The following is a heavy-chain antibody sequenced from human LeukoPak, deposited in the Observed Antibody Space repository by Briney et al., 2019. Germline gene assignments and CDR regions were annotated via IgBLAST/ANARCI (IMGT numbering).Heavy chain of an antibody. CDR1: GFTFSTSG. D-gene: IGHD3-3*01. CDR2: IKQDGSEK. V-gene: IGHV3-7*01. Sequence: GGSLRLSCATSGFTFSTSGMHWVRQAPGKGLEWVANIKQDGSEKYYVDSVKGRFTISRDNAKNSLYLQMNSLRAEDTAVYYCARDQEWPSYFDYWGQGTLVTVSS. CDR3: ARDQEWPSYFDY. J-gene: IGHJ4*02.